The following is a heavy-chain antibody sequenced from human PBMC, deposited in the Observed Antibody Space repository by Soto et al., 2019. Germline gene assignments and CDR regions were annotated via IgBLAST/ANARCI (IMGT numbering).Heavy chain of an antibody. Sequence: QVQLVESGGGVVQPRRSLRLSCAASGFTFSSYAMHWVGQAPGKGLEWVAVISYDGSNKYYADSVKGRFTISRDNSKNTLYLQMNSLRAEDTAVYYCARGSEPTVTFPPFDYWGQGTLVTVSS. J-gene: IGHJ4*02. CDR3: ARGSEPTVTFPPFDY. CDR2: ISYDGSNK. V-gene: IGHV3-30-3*01. D-gene: IGHD4-17*01. CDR1: GFTFSSYA.